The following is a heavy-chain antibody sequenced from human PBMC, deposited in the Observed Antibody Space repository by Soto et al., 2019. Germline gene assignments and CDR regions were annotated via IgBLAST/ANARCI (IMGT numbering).Heavy chain of an antibody. Sequence: QVTLKESGPVLVKPTETLTLRCNVSGLSITDSEMGVSWIRQPPGQPLEWLAHIDSSGEKSYRTFLKSRLAITKDTAKSQSVLTMTIIDPADTATYYCARRHLAVAVSPWFDPWGQGIPVTVSS. J-gene: IGHJ5*02. CDR1: GLSITDSEMG. D-gene: IGHD6-19*01. CDR3: ARRHLAVAVSPWFDP. V-gene: IGHV2-26*01. CDR2: IDSSGEK.